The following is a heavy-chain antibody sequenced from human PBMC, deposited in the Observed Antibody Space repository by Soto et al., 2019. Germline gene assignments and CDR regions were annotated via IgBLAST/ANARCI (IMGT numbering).Heavy chain of an antibody. CDR3: AKALDSCGWLGGGAFDI. D-gene: IGHD6-19*01. V-gene: IGHV3-23*01. CDR2: ISGSGGST. J-gene: IGHJ3*02. CDR1: GFTFSSYA. Sequence: GSLRLSCAASGFTFSSYAMSWVRQAPGKGLEWVSAISGSGGSTYYADSVKGRFTISRDNSKNTLYLQMNSLRAEDTAVYYCAKALDSCGWLGGGAFDIWGQGTMVTVSS.